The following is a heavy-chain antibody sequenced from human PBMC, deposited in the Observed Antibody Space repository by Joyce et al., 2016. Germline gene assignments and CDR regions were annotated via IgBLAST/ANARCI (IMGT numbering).Heavy chain of an antibody. CDR1: GFRFSSYS. D-gene: IGHD2-8*01. CDR3: ARSSYTNGIFDY. CDR2: LSSSSSYI. Sequence: EVQLVESGGGLVKPGGSLRLSCAACGFRFSSYSRSWVRQGTGKGLEWVSSLSSSSSYIKYTDSVKGRFTISRDNAKNSLYLQMNSLRVEDTAVYYCARSSYTNGIFDYWGQGTLVTVSS. V-gene: IGHV3-21*01. J-gene: IGHJ4*02.